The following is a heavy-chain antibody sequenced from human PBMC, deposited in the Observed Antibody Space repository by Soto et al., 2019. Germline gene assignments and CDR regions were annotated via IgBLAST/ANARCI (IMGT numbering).Heavy chain of an antibody. D-gene: IGHD2-21*02. Sequence: GASVKVSCKASGGTFSSYAISWVRQAPEQGLEWMGGIIPIFGTANYAQKFQGRVTITADESTSTAYMELSSLRSEDTAVYYCARERWKVYCGGDCYSDDAFDIWGQGTMVTVSS. CDR1: GGTFSSYA. CDR3: ARERWKVYCGGDCYSDDAFDI. CDR2: IIPIFGTA. J-gene: IGHJ3*02. V-gene: IGHV1-69*13.